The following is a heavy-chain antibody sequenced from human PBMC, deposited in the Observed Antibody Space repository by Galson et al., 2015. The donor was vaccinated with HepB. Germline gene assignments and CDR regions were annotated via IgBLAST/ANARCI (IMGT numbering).Heavy chain of an antibody. Sequence: LEWVSGFADNGGNTYYADSVKGRFTISRDSSKTTLYLQMHSLRAEDTAVYYCAKSRSHFENDAFDVWGQGTLVTVST. V-gene: IGHV3-23*01. CDR2: FADNGGNT. CDR3: AKSRSHFENDAFDV. J-gene: IGHJ3*01.